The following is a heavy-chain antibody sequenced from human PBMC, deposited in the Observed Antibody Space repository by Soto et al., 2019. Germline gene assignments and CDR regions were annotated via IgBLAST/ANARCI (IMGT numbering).Heavy chain of an antibody. J-gene: IGHJ4*02. D-gene: IGHD1-26*01. CDR3: ARVGSGSYWFDY. Sequence: EVQLVESGGGLVQPGGSLRLSCAVSGFTFSSYWMHWVRQAPGKGLVWVSRIKTDGSSTNYADSVKGRFTISRDNAKNTLYLPLNSLRAEDTAVYYCARVGSGSYWFDYWGQGTLVTVSS. CDR1: GFTFSSYW. V-gene: IGHV3-74*01. CDR2: IKTDGSST.